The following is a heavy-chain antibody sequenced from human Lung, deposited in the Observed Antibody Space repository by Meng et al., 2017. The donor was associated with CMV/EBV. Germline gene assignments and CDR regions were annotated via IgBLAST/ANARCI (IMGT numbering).Heavy chain of an antibody. CDR3: VADSITSPNLDF. J-gene: IGHJ4*02. CDR2: IFLDGKT. V-gene: IGHV3-66*01. Sequence: EVQLVXXXXXXVQXGXXXRRSCAASGYSVSGKYMSWVRQAPGKGLEWISIIFLDGKTYYVDSVRGRFVISRDNSKNIMDLQMNSLRVEDTAVYYCVADSITSPNLDFWGRGTLVTVSS. D-gene: IGHD2-21*01. CDR1: GYSVSGKY.